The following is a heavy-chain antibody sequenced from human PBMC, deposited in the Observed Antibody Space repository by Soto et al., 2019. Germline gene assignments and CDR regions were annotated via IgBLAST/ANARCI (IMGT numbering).Heavy chain of an antibody. D-gene: IGHD6-19*01. CDR3: ARVHVMVVAGSTFDY. Sequence: PSETRSLTCTVSGYSISGGSYWAWIRQPPGKGPEWIASIYHGGTTFYNPSLKSRITISVDTSNNQLSLKLTSVTAADTAVYYCARVHVMVVAGSTFDYWGHGTLVTVSS. J-gene: IGHJ4*01. CDR1: GYSISGGSY. V-gene: IGHV4-38-2*02. CDR2: IYHGGTT.